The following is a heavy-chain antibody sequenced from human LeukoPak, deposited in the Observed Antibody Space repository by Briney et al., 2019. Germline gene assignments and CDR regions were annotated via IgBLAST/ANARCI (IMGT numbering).Heavy chain of an antibody. CDR1: GYSFTNYW. V-gene: IGHV5-51*01. Sequence: GESLKISCKGSGYSFTNYWIAWVRQMPGKGLEWMGITYPGDSDTRYSPSFRGQVTMSADKSISTASLQWSSLKASDTAMYYCARRQTGQYSSGWREDFDYWGQGTLVTVSS. CDR2: TYPGDSDT. CDR3: ARRQTGQYSSGWREDFDY. D-gene: IGHD6-19*01. J-gene: IGHJ4*02.